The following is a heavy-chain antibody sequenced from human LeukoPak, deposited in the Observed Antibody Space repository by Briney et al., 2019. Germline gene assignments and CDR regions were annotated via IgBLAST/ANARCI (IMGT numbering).Heavy chain of an antibody. CDR3: ATRFLGYCSGGSCYPPNYYYYGMDV. CDR1: GGSISSGDCY. D-gene: IGHD2-15*01. CDR2: IYYSGST. J-gene: IGHJ6*02. Sequence: SSETLSLTCTVSGGSISSGDCYWSWIRQPPGKGLEWIGYIYYSGSTYYNPSLKSRVTISVDTSKNQFSLKLSSVTAADTAVYYCATRFLGYCSGGSCYPPNYYYYGMDVWGQGTTVTVSS. V-gene: IGHV4-30-4*01.